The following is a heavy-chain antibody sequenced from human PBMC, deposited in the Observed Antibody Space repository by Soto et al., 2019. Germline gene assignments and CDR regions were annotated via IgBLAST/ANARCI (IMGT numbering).Heavy chain of an antibody. J-gene: IGHJ6*02. CDR2: INHSGST. D-gene: IGHD6-13*01. V-gene: IGHV4-34*01. Sequence: QVQLHQWGAGLLKPSETLSLTCAVYGGSFSGYYWSWIRQPPGKGLEWIGEINHSGSTNYNPSLKSRVTISVDTSKNQFSLKLSSVTAADTAVYYCARRGSWSYYYYYGMDVWGQGTTVTVSS. CDR1: GGSFSGYY. CDR3: ARRGSWSYYYYYGMDV.